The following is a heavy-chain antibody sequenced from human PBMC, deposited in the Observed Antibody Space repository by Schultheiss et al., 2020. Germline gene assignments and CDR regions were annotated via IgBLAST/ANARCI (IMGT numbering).Heavy chain of an antibody. D-gene: IGHD4-11*01. Sequence: SETLSLTCTVSGGSISSGGYYWGWIRQPPGKGLEWIGEINHSGSTNYNPSLKSRVTISVDTSKNQFSLKLSSVTAADTAVYYCAREKEIHDYSNGGFDPWGKGTLVTVSS. CDR2: INHSGST. CDR1: GGSISSGGYY. CDR3: AREKEIHDYSNGGFDP. J-gene: IGHJ5*02. V-gene: IGHV4-39*02.